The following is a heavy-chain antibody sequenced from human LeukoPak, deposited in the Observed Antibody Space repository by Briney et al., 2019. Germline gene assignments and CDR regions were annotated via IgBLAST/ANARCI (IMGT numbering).Heavy chain of an antibody. D-gene: IGHD1-7*01. V-gene: IGHV3-30*02. Sequence: GGSLRLSCAASGFTVSSNYMRWVRQAPGRGLEWVAFTRSDGSTRYYADSVKGRLTISRDISKNTLYLQRNSLRAEDTAVYYCSKRVRGTTEYYYYIDVWGKGTTDSVS. CDR3: SKRVRGTTEYYYYIDV. CDR1: GFTVSSNY. J-gene: IGHJ6*03. CDR2: TRSDGSTR.